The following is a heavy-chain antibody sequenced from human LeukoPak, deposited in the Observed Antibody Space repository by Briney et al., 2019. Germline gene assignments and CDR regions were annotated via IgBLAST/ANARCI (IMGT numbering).Heavy chain of an antibody. CDR3: ARDDGPLGVTSPRELNYYYYGMDV. CDR2: INHSGST. Sequence: SETLSLTCAVYGGSFSGYYWGWIRQPPGKGLEWIGEINHSGSTNYNPSLKSRVTISVDTSKNQFSLKLSSVTAADTAVYYCARDDGPLGVTSPRELNYYYYGMDVWGQGTTVTVSS. CDR1: GGSFSGYY. J-gene: IGHJ6*02. V-gene: IGHV4-34*01. D-gene: IGHD4-11*01.